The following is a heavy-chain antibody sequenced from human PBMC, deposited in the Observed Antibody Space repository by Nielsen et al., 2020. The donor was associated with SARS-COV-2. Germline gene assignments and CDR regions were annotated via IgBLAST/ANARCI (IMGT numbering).Heavy chain of an antibody. CDR1: GGSISSSSYY. D-gene: IGHD6-13*01. CDR3: ARDQLSSSWAN. Sequence: SETLSLTCTVSGGSISSSSYYWGWIRQPPGKGLEWIGSIYYSGSTYYNPSLKSRVTISVDTSKNQFSLKLSSVTAADTAVYYCARDQLSSSWANWGQGTLVTVSS. CDR2: IYYSGST. J-gene: IGHJ4*02. V-gene: IGHV4-39*07.